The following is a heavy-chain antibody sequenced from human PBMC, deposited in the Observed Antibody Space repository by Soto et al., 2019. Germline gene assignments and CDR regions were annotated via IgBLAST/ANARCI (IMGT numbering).Heavy chain of an antibody. D-gene: IGHD2-15*01. J-gene: IGHJ3*02. CDR2: ISYDGSNK. V-gene: IGHV3-30-3*01. CDR3: AGGGSEDAFDI. Sequence: QVQLVESGGGVVQPGRSLRLSCAASGFTFSSYAMHWVRQAPGKGLEWVAVISYDGSNKYYADSVKGRFTISRDNSKNTLYLQMNSLRAEDTAVYYCAGGGSEDAFDIWGQGTMVTVSS. CDR1: GFTFSSYA.